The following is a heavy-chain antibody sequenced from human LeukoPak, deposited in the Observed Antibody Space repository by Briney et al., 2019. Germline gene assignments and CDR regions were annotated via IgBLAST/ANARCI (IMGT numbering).Heavy chain of an antibody. J-gene: IGHJ4*02. D-gene: IGHD3-10*02. CDR3: ARDYVRGVTLDY. Sequence: GGSLRLSCAASGFTFSSYAMSWVRQAPGKGLEWVSAISGSGGSTYYADSVKGRFTISRDNSKNTLYLQMNSLRAEDTAVYYCARDYVRGVTLDYWGQGTLVTVSS. CDR1: GFTFSSYA. V-gene: IGHV3-23*01. CDR2: ISGSGGST.